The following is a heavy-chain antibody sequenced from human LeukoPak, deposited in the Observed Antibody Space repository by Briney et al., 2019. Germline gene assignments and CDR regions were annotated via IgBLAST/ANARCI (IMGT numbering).Heavy chain of an antibody. D-gene: IGHD6-6*01. Sequence: SETLSLTCTVSGGSISSSSYYWGWIRQPPGKGLEWIGSIYYSGSTYYNPSLKSRVTISVDTSKNQFSLKLSPVTAADTAVYYCARGSSIAARPGVYWGQGTLVTVSS. J-gene: IGHJ4*02. CDR2: IYYSGST. CDR1: GGSISSSSYY. CDR3: ARGSSIAARPGVY. V-gene: IGHV4-39*07.